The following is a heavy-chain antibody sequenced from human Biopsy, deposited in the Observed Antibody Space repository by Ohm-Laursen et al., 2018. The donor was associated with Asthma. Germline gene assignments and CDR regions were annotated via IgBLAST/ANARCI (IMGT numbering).Heavy chain of an antibody. CDR1: GFTFGDYW. V-gene: IGHV3-7*01. Sequence: SLRLSCAASGFTFGDYWMSWVRQVPGKGLEWVANIKHGGSEKNHVDSLKGRFTISRDNAKNSLYLQMNSLRAEATAVYYCARTFHFWSPYHAEHYQLWGQGTLVTVSS. J-gene: IGHJ1*01. CDR2: IKHGGSEK. D-gene: IGHD3-3*02. CDR3: ARTFHFWSPYHAEHYQL.